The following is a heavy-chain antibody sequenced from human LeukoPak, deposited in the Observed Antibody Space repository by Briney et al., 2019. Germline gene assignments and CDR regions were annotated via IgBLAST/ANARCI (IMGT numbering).Heavy chain of an antibody. J-gene: IGHJ3*02. CDR1: GGTFSSYA. Sequence: ASVKVSCKASGGTFSSYAISWVRQAPGQGLEWMGRIIPIFGTANYAQKFQGRVTITTDESTSTAYMELSSLRSEDTAVYYCARGPRRGWGSSSLDAFDIWGQGTMVTVSS. D-gene: IGHD1-26*01. V-gene: IGHV1-69*05. CDR3: ARGPRRGWGSSSLDAFDI. CDR2: IIPIFGTA.